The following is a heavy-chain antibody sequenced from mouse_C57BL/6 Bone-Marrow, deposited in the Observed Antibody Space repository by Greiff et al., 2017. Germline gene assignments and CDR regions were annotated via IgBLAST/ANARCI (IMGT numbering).Heavy chain of an antibody. CDR3: ARRWLLPYYYAMDY. Sequence: QVQLQQPGAELVKPGASVKLSCKASGYTFTSYWMHWVKQRPGQGLEWIGMIHPNSGSTNYNEKFKSKATLTVDKSSSTAYMQLSSLTSEDSAVYYWARRWLLPYYYAMDYWGQGTSVTVSS. CDR1: GYTFTSYW. CDR2: IHPNSGST. V-gene: IGHV1-64*01. D-gene: IGHD2-3*01. J-gene: IGHJ4*01.